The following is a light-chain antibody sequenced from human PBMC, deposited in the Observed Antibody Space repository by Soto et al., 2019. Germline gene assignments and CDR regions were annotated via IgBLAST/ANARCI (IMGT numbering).Light chain of an antibody. J-gene: IGKJ3*01. Sequence: DIVMTQSPATLSVSPGERATLSCRASLTVSNNLAWYQQKPGQAPRLLIYYASTRATGIPDRVSGSGSVKDFTPTISSVQSEDVSVYYSQQYNNWPPGATFGPGTRVDIK. CDR3: QQYNNWPPGAT. CDR2: YAS. V-gene: IGKV3-15*01. CDR1: LTVSNN.